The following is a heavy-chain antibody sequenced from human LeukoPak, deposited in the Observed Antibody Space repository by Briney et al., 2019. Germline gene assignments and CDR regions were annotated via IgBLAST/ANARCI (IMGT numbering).Heavy chain of an antibody. D-gene: IGHD2-8*01. J-gene: IGHJ6*04. CDR3: ASTNNGGSYYYYYGMDV. CDR2: IIPIFGTA. CDR1: GGTFSSYA. V-gene: IGHV1-69*01. Sequence: SVKVSCKASGGTFSSYAISWVRQAPGQGLEWMGGIIPIFGTANYAQKFQGRVTITADESTSTAYMELNSLRSEDTAVYYCASTNNGGSYYYYYGMDVWGKGTTVTVSS.